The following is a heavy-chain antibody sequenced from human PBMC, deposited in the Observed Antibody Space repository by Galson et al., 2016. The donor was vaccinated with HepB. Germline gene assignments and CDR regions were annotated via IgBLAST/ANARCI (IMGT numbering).Heavy chain of an antibody. J-gene: IGHJ4*02. V-gene: IGHV3-23*01. D-gene: IGHD2-15*01. CDR2: ISGSGDNT. CDR3: ASWRVGGLLFRDY. CDR1: GLSFSTFA. Sequence: SLRLSCAASGLSFSTFAMGWVRQAPGKGLEWVSGISGSGDNTYYADSVKGRFTISRDNSKNTLYLQINSLRAGDTALYYCASWRVGGLLFRDYWGQGTVVTASS.